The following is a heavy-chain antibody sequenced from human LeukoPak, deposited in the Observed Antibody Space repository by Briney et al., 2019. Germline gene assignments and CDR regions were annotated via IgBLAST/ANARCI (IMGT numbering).Heavy chain of an antibody. Sequence: GGSLRLSCAASGFIFSNYALAWVRQAPGKGLEWVSGISRIGGSTHYADSVKGRFTISRDNSKNTLYLQMNSLRAEDTAVYYCARLIARFGVGYYYYYMDVWGKGTTVTISS. CDR3: ARLIARFGVGYYYYYMDV. V-gene: IGHV3-23*01. CDR2: ISRIGGST. D-gene: IGHD3-10*01. CDR1: GFIFSNYA. J-gene: IGHJ6*03.